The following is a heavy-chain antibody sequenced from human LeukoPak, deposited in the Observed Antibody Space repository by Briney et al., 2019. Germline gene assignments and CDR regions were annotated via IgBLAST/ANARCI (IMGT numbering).Heavy chain of an antibody. Sequence: GGSLRLSCAASGFTFSSYSMNWVRQAPGKGLEWVSSISSRSDYKYYADSVKGRFTISRDNARNSLYLQMNSLRAEDTAVYYCARDGLAAATLHWCFDLWGRGTLVTVSS. V-gene: IGHV3-21*01. D-gene: IGHD2-15*01. CDR3: ARDGLAAATLHWCFDL. CDR1: GFTFSSYS. CDR2: ISSRSDYK. J-gene: IGHJ2*01.